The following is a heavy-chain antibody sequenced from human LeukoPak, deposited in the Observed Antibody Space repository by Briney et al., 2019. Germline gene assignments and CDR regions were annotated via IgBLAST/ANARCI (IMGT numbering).Heavy chain of an antibody. D-gene: IGHD3-9*01. CDR2: IKQDGSEK. J-gene: IGHJ6*02. V-gene: IGHV3-7*01. Sequence: GGSLRLSCAASGFIFSNYIMNWVRQAPGKGLEWVANIKQDGSEKYYVDSVKGRFTISRDNAKNSLYLQMNSLRAEDTAVYYCARGDNYYDILTGYYPTYYYYGMDVWGQGTTVTVSS. CDR3: ARGDNYYDILTGYYPTYYYYGMDV. CDR1: GFIFSNYI.